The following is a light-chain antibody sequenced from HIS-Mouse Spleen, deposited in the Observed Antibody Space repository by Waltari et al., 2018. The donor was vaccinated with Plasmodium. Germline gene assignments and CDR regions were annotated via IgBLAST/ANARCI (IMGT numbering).Light chain of an antibody. CDR2: KDS. CDR3: QSADSSGTYWV. CDR1: ALPKHY. V-gene: IGLV3-25*03. Sequence: SYELTQPPSVSVSPGQTARITCSGDALPKHYAYWYQQKPGQAPVLVIYKDSERPSGIPERFSGSSARTTVTLTISGVQAEDEADYYCQSADSSGTYWVFGGGTKLTVL. J-gene: IGLJ3*02.